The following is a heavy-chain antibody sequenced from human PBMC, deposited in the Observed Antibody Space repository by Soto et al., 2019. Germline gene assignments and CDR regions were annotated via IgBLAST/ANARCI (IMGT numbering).Heavy chain of an antibody. D-gene: IGHD6-13*01. V-gene: IGHV4-39*07. CDR1: GGSISSSSYY. J-gene: IGHJ4*02. CDR3: ARSPRSIAAGGIDY. Sequence: SETLSLTCTVSGGSISSSSYYWGWIRQPPGKGLEWIGSIYYSGSTYYNPSLKSRVTISVDTSKNQFSLKLNSVTAADTAVYYCARSPRSIAAGGIDYWGQEFLVTVSS. CDR2: IYYSGST.